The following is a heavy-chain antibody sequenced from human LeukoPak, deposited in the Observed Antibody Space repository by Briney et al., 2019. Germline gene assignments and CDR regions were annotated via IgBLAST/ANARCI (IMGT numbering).Heavy chain of an antibody. J-gene: IGHJ4*02. V-gene: IGHV3-30-3*01. CDR3: ARDFGWISGLDY. D-gene: IGHD2-2*03. Sequence: GRSLRLSCAAFGFTFSSYAMHWVRQAPGEGLEWVVVISYDGSNKYYADSVKGRFTISRDNSKNTLFLQKNSLRGEDTAVYYCARDFGWISGLDYWGQGTLVTVSS. CDR2: ISYDGSNK. CDR1: GFTFSSYA.